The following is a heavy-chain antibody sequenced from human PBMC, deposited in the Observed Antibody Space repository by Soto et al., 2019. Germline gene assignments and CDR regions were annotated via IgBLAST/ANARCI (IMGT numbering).Heavy chain of an antibody. J-gene: IGHJ4*02. CDR1: GYTFTSYG. Sequence: QVQLVQSGAEVKKPGASVKVSCKASGYTFTSYGISWVRQAPGQGLEWMGWISAYNGNTNYAQKLQGRVTMTTDTSTSTAYMELRSLRSDDTAVYYCAKDAVVVVAAGDSFDYWGQGTLVTVSS. CDR2: ISAYNGNT. CDR3: AKDAVVVVAAGDSFDY. V-gene: IGHV1-18*01. D-gene: IGHD2-15*01.